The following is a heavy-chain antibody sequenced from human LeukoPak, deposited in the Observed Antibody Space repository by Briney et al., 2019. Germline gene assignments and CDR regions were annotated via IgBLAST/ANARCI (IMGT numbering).Heavy chain of an antibody. CDR3: ARDGAEAGTGYFDY. J-gene: IGHJ4*02. CDR2: ISYDGSNK. V-gene: IGHV3-30*04. CDR1: GFTFSSYA. D-gene: IGHD6-19*01. Sequence: PGGSPRLSCAASGFTFSSYAMHWVRQAPGKGLEWVAVISYDGSNKYYADSVKGRFTISRDNSKNTLYLQMNSLRAEDTAVYYCARDGAEAGTGYFDYWGQGTLVTVSP.